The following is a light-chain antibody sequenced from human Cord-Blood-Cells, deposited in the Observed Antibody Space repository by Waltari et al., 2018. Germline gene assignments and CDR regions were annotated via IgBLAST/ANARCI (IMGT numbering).Light chain of an antibody. Sequence: QSVLTQPPSASGTPGQRVTISCSGSSSTIGSNYVYWYQQLPGTAPKLLIYRNNQRRSGVPDRFSGSKSGTSASLAISVLRSEDEADYYCAAWDDSLSGPVFGGGTKLTVL. CDR1: SSTIGSNY. CDR2: RNN. V-gene: IGLV1-47*01. CDR3: AAWDDSLSGPV. J-gene: IGLJ3*02.